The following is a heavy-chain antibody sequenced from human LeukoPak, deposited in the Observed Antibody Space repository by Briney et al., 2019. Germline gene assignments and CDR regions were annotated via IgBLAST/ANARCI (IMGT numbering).Heavy chain of an antibody. J-gene: IGHJ6*02. CDR2: ISYDGSNK. D-gene: IGHD6-6*01. CDR3: AKARPAIAARVGYYYGLDV. Sequence: GGSLRLSCTASGFSFGDYGMHWVRQAPGKGLERVAVISYDGSNKYYADSVKGRFTISRDNSKNTLYLQMNTLRAEDTAVYYCAKARPAIAARVGYYYGLDVWGQGTTVTVSS. CDR1: GFSFGDYG. V-gene: IGHV3-30*18.